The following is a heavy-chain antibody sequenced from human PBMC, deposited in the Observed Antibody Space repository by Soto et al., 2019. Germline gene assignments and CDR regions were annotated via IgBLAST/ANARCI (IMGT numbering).Heavy chain of an antibody. V-gene: IGHV3-30*18. CDR1: GFTFSSYG. CDR2: ISYDGSNK. J-gene: IGHJ4*02. CDR3: AKSAVTTKGFADY. Sequence: GGSLRLSCAASGFTFSSYGMHWVRQAPGKGLEWVAVISYDGSNKYYADSVKGRFTISRDNSKNTLYLQMNSLRAEDTAVYYCAKSAVTTKGFADYWGQGTLVTVSS. D-gene: IGHD4-17*01.